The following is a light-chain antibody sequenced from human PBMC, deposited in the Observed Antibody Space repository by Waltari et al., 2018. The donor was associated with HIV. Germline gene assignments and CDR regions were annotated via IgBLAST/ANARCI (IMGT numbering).Light chain of an antibody. Sequence: EIVLTQSPATLSLSPGERATLSCRASQSVSGYLAWYQQKPGQAPRLLIYDASSRATGIPARFSGSESGTDFTLTISSLEPEDFAVYYCHQHSNWPQTFGQGTKVEIK. J-gene: IGKJ1*01. CDR3: HQHSNWPQT. CDR1: QSVSGY. CDR2: DAS. V-gene: IGKV3-11*01.